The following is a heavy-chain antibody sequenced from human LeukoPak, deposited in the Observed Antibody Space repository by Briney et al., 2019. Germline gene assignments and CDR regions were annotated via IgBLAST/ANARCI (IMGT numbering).Heavy chain of an antibody. V-gene: IGHV1-69*01. CDR1: GGTFSSYA. D-gene: IGHD2-2*01. CDR2: IIPIFGTA. CDR3: ARGGVPAALYGMDV. Sequence: ASVKVSCKASGGTFSSYAISWVRQAPGQGLEWMGGIIPIFGTAKYAQKFQGRVTITADESTSTAYMELSRLRSEDTDVYFCARGGVPAALYGMDVWGKGTTVTVSS. J-gene: IGHJ6*04.